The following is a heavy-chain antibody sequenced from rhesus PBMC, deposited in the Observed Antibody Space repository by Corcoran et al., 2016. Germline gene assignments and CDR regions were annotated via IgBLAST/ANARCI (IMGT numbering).Heavy chain of an antibody. D-gene: IGHD6-31*01. V-gene: IGHV2S2*01. Sequence: QVTLKESGPALVKPTQTLTLTCTFSGFSLRTSGLRVSWIRQPPGKALEWLARIDWDDDKYYSTSLKSRLTISKDNSKNQVVLTMTNMDPVDTATYYCARSGQRLIFDYWGQGVLVTVSS. CDR3: ARSGQRLIFDY. CDR2: IDWDDDK. J-gene: IGHJ4*01. CDR1: GFSLRTSGLR.